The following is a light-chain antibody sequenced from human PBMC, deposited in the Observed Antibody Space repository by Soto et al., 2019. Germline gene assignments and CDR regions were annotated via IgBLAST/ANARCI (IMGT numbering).Light chain of an antibody. J-gene: IGKJ4*01. Sequence: DIQMTQSPSSLSASVGDRVTITCRASQSIDNYLNWYQQKSGKAPQLLIYSASHLQSGVPSRFSGGGYGTDFILTISSLQPEDSAIYFCQQSITAPLTFGGGTKVDIK. V-gene: IGKV1-39*01. CDR2: SAS. CDR1: QSIDNY. CDR3: QQSITAPLT.